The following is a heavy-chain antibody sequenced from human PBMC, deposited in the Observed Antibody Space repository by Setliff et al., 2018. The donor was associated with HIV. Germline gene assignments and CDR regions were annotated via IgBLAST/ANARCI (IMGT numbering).Heavy chain of an antibody. Sequence: LRLSCAASGFTFDDYGMSWVRQAPGKGLEWVSGINWNGGSTGYADSVKGRFTISRDNAKNSLYLQMNSLRAEDTALYYCARGPLYDSSGYYFDYWGQGTLVTVSS. J-gene: IGHJ4*02. CDR2: INWNGGST. D-gene: IGHD3-22*01. V-gene: IGHV3-20*04. CDR1: GFTFDDYG. CDR3: ARGPLYDSSGYYFDY.